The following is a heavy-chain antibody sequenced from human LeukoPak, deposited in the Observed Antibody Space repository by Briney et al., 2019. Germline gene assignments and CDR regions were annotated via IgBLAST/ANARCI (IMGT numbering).Heavy chain of an antibody. Sequence: SETLSLTCTVSGASITSQFWNWIRQPAGEGLEFVGLISASGAINFNPSLKSRVTMSIDTSKDQFSLKLTSMTAADTAVYYCMSALGTWGQGTLVTVSS. CDR3: MSALGT. CDR2: ISASGAI. D-gene: IGHD1-26*01. J-gene: IGHJ5*02. CDR1: GASITSQF. V-gene: IGHV4-4*07.